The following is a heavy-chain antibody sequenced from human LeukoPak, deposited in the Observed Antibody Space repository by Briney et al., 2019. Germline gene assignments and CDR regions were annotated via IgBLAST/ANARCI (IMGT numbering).Heavy chain of an antibody. Sequence: GGSLRLSCAASGFTFSSYGMHWVRQAPGKGLEWVAVISYDGSNKDYADSVKGRFTMSRDNSINTLYHQMNSLRAEDTAVYYCAKDRPGPIDYWGQGTLVTVSS. CDR1: GFTFSSYG. J-gene: IGHJ4*02. D-gene: IGHD6-6*01. CDR3: AKDRPGPIDY. V-gene: IGHV3-30*18. CDR2: ISYDGSNK.